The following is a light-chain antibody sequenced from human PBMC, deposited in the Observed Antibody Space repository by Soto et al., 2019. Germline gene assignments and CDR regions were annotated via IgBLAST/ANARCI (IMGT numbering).Light chain of an antibody. J-gene: IGKJ5*01. CDR3: QQRSNWRIT. V-gene: IGKV3-11*01. CDR2: DAS. CDR1: QSVSSY. Sequence: EIVLTPSPGTLSLSPGERATLSCRASQSVSSYLAWYQQKPGQAPRLLIYDASNRATGIPARFSGSGSGTDFTLTISSLEPEDFAVYYCQQRSNWRITFGQGTRREI.